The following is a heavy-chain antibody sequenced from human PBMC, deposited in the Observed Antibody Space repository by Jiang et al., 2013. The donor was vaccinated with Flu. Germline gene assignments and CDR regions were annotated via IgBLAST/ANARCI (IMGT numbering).Heavy chain of an antibody. CDR1: GGSISSGGYY. CDR2: IYYSGST. J-gene: IGHJ6*02. D-gene: IGHD1-26*01. CDR3: ARKXGSPYYYYGMDV. Sequence: SGSGLVKPSQTLSLTCTVSGGSISSGGYYWSWIRQHPGKGLEWIGYIYYSGSTYYNPSLKSRVTISVDTSKNQFSLKLSSVTAADTAVYYCARKXGSPYYYYGMDVVGPRDHGHRLL. V-gene: IGHV4-31*03.